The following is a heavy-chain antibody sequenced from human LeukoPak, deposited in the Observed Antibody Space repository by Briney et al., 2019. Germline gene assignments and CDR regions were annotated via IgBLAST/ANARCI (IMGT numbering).Heavy chain of an antibody. Sequence: GGSLRLSCAASGFTFSSYAMSWVRQAPGKGLEWVSAISGSGGSTYYADSVKGRFTISRDNSKNTLYLQMSSLRAEDTAVYYCARDAQYNWNEEYWGQGALVTVSS. V-gene: IGHV3-23*01. J-gene: IGHJ4*02. CDR1: GFTFSSYA. D-gene: IGHD1-1*01. CDR2: ISGSGGST. CDR3: ARDAQYNWNEEY.